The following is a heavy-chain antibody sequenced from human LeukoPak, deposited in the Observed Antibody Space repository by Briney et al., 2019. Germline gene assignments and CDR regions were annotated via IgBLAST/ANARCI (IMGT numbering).Heavy chain of an antibody. D-gene: IGHD3-22*01. CDR3: ARLSYYDNSLDY. CDR2: IYYSGST. J-gene: IGHJ4*02. CDR1: GGSISNYY. V-gene: IGHV4-59*08. Sequence: PSETLSLTCTVSGGSISNYYWSWIRQPPGKGLEWIGYIYYSGSTNYNPSLKSRVTISVDTSKNQFSLKLSSVTAADTAVYYCARLSYYDNSLDYWGQGTLVTVSS.